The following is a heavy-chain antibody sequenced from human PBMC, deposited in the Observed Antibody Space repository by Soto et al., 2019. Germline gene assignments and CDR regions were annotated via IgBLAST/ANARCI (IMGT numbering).Heavy chain of an antibody. CDR2: IYYSGST. Sequence: QVQLQELGPGLVKPSETLSLTCTVSGGSIRSYYWIWIRQPPGKGLEWIGYIYYSGSTNYNPSLKSRVTISVDTSKNQFSLKLSSVTAADTAVYYCARATPAGLLRFLEWLSHDAFDIWGQGTMVTVSS. D-gene: IGHD3-3*01. CDR3: ARATPAGLLRFLEWLSHDAFDI. J-gene: IGHJ3*02. V-gene: IGHV4-59*01. CDR1: GGSIRSYY.